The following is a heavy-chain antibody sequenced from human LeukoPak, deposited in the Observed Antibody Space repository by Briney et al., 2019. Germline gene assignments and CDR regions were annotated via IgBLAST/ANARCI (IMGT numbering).Heavy chain of an antibody. V-gene: IGHV1-2*02. CDR2: INPNSGGT. CDR1: GYTFTGYY. J-gene: IGHJ4*02. CDR3: AAWKIAAAGTTYFDY. Sequence: ASVKVSCKASGYTFTGYYMHWVRQAPGQGLEWMGWINPNSGGTNYAQKFQGRVTMTRDTSISTAYMELSRLRSDDTAVYYCAAWKIAAAGTTYFDYWVQETLVTVSS. D-gene: IGHD6-13*01.